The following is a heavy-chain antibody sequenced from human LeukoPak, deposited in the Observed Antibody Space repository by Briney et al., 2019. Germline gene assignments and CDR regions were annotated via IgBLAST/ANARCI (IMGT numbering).Heavy chain of an antibody. J-gene: IGHJ4*02. CDR1: GYIFTSYW. V-gene: IGHV5-51*01. Sequence: AGESLKISCWGAGYIFTSYWIGWVRQMAGKGVEWMGIIYPGDCDTRYSPSFQGEVTISADKSISTDYLQWSSLKASDTAMYYCARKSPLWERGVLWYYFDYWGQGTLVTVSS. D-gene: IGHD2-21*01. CDR2: IYPGDCDT. CDR3: ARKSPLWERGVLWYYFDY.